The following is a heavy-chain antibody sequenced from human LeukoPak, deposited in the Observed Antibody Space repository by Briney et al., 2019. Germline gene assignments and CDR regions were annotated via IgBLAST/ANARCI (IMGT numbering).Heavy chain of an antibody. CDR2: ISSSSSYI. CDR3: ARDQRYFDWLLEDPNWFDP. D-gene: IGHD3-9*01. CDR1: GFTFSSYS. V-gene: IGHV3-21*01. J-gene: IGHJ5*02. Sequence: GGPLRLSCAASGFTFSSYSMNWVRQAPGKGLEWVSSISSSSSYIYYADSVKGRFTISRDNAKNSLYLQMNSLRAEDTAVYYCARDQRYFDWLLEDPNWFDPWGQGTLVTVSS.